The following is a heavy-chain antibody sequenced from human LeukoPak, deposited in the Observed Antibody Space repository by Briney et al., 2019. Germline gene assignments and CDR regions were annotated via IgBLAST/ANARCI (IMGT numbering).Heavy chain of an antibody. V-gene: IGHV1-69*13. Sequence: SVKVSCKASGGTFSSYAISWVRQAPGQGLEWMGGIIPIFGTANYAQKFQGRVTITADESTSTAYMELSSLRSEDTTVYYCARLKAGIVGAMGFDYWGQGILVTVSS. CDR1: GGTFSSYA. J-gene: IGHJ4*02. CDR2: IIPIFGTA. D-gene: IGHD1-26*01. CDR3: ARLKAGIVGAMGFDY.